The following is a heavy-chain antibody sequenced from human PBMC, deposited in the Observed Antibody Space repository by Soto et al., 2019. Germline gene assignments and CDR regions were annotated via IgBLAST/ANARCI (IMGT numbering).Heavy chain of an antibody. D-gene: IGHD2-15*01. V-gene: IGHV3-23*01. Sequence: EVQLLESGGGLVQPGGSLRLSCAASGFTFSIYGMTWVRQAPGKGLEWVSGISGSGGSIYYADSVKGRFTISRDNSKNMLYMQMTSLRAEDTAVYFCVKAGGDCSGGSCYSGQGDYWGQGTLVNVSS. CDR1: GFTFSIYG. J-gene: IGHJ4*02. CDR3: VKAGGDCSGGSCYSGQGDY. CDR2: ISGSGGSI.